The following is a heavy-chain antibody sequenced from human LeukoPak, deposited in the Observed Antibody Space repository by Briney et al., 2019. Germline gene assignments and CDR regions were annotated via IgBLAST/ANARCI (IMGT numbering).Heavy chain of an antibody. Sequence: GASVKASYTPAGYTFFGFYIHRVRQAPGQGLEWMGYIIPDSGGADYDQRFQGRVTMTRDMSISTVYMELRSLRSDDTAIYYCSTEDKYCCGGTCGTYWAQGPLVTVSS. D-gene: IGHD2-15*01. V-gene: IGHV1-2*02. J-gene: IGHJ4*02. CDR1: GYTFFGFY. CDR3: STEDKYCCGGTCGTY. CDR2: IIPDSGGA.